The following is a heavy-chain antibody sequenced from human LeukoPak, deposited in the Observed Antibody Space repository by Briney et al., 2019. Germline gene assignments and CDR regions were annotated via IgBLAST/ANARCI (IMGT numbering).Heavy chain of an antibody. D-gene: IGHD3-22*01. CDR3: ARDQERYYYDSSGYYGIDY. J-gene: IGHJ4*02. V-gene: IGHV1-2*02. CDR1: GCTFTGYY. CDR2: INPNSGGT. Sequence: ASVKVSFKASGCTFTGYYMHWVRQAPGQGLEWMGWINPNSGGTNYAQKFQGRVTMTRDTSISTAYMELSRLRSDDTAVYYCARDQERYYYDSSGYYGIDYWGQGTLVTVSS.